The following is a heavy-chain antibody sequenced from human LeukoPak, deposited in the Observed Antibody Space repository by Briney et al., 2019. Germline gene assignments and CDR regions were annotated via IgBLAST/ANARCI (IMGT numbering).Heavy chain of an antibody. CDR2: IYTSGST. J-gene: IGHJ4*02. D-gene: IGHD6-19*01. CDR1: GGSISGYY. Sequence: SETLFLTCSVSGGSISGYYWSWIRQPAGKGLEWIGRIYTSGSTNYNPSLKSRVTMSVDTSKNQFSLKLSSVTAADTAVYYCARGKVVAGTPGQNSWDSWGQGILVTVSS. V-gene: IGHV4-4*07. CDR3: ARGKVVAGTPGQNSWDS.